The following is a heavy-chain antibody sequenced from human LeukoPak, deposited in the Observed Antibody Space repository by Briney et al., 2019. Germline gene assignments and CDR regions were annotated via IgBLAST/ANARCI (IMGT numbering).Heavy chain of an antibody. V-gene: IGHV3-7*05. CDR2: IKQDGSAK. CDR1: GFTFSRYW. J-gene: IGHJ4*02. D-gene: IGHD5-24*01. CDR3: AKEPRSWLHLFDY. Sequence: GGSLRLSCAASGFTFSRYWMSWVRQAPGKGLEWVANIKQDGSAKYYGDSVEGRFTISRDNAKNSLYLQMNSLRAEDTAVYYCAKEPRSWLHLFDYWGQGTLVTVSS.